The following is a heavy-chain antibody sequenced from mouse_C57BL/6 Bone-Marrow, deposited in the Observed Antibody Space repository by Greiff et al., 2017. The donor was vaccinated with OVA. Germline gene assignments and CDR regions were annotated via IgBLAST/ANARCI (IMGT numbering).Heavy chain of an antibody. D-gene: IGHD6-1*01. J-gene: IGHJ4*01. V-gene: IGHV2-6*01. CDR1: GFSLTSYG. CDR3: ASASLYAMDY. Sequence: QVQLQQSGPGLVAPSQILSITCTVSGFSLTSYGVDWVRQSPGKGLEWLGVIWGVGSTNYNSALKSRLSISKDNSKSQVFLKMNSLQTDDTAMYYCASASLYAMDYWGQGTSVTVSS. CDR2: IWGVGST.